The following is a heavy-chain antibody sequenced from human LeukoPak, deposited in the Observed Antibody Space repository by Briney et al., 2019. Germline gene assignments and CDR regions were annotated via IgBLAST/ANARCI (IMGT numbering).Heavy chain of an antibody. J-gene: IGHJ6*02. Sequence: ASVKVSCKASGYTFTSYGISWVRQAPGQGLEWMGWISAYNGNTNYAQKLQGRVTMTTDTSTSTAYMELRSLRSDDTAVYYCASRNWNDDHSLYYYGMDVWGQGTTVTVSS. CDR1: GYTFTSYG. V-gene: IGHV1-18*01. CDR3: ASRNWNDDHSLYYYGMDV. CDR2: ISAYNGNT. D-gene: IGHD1-1*01.